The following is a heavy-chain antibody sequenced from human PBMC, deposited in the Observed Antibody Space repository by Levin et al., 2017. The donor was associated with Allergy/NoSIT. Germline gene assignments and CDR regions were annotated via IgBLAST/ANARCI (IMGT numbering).Heavy chain of an antibody. CDR3: SRVPNYDGRYYYDYYMDV. Sequence: GGSLRLSCAASGFPFSLHSMNWVRQAPGKGLEWVSSISYNRNHINYADSVKGRFTISRDDAKNSLFLQMNSLRAEDTAVYYCSRVPNYDGRYYYDYYMDVWGKGTTVTVSS. D-gene: IGHD3-3*01. CDR2: ISYNRNHI. CDR1: GFPFSLHS. J-gene: IGHJ6*03. V-gene: IGHV3-21*01.